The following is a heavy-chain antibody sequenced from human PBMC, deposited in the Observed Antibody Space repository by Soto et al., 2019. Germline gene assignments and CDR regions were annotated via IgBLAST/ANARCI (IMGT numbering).Heavy chain of an antibody. D-gene: IGHD6-13*01. CDR1: TFSSYS. V-gene: IGHV3-21*04. Sequence: TFSSYSMNWVRQAPGKGLEWVSSISSSSSYIYYADSVKGRFTISRDTAYLQWSSLQASDTAIYYCARRMEAWGSSWTPYFGFWGQGTLVTVSS. CDR3: ARRMEAWGSSWTPYFGF. J-gene: IGHJ4*02. CDR2: ISSSSSYI.